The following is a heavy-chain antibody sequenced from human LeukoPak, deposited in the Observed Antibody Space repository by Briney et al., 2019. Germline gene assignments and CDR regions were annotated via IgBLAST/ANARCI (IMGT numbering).Heavy chain of an antibody. CDR2: IYYSGST. Sequence: KTSEILSLTCTVSGGSISSYYWSWIRQPPGKGLEWIGYIYYSGSTNYNPSLKSRVTISVDTSKNQFSLKLSSVTAADTAVYYCATSYYYDSSPPYYFDYWGQGTLVTVSS. CDR3: ATSYYYDSSPPYYFDY. D-gene: IGHD3-22*01. J-gene: IGHJ4*02. V-gene: IGHV4-59*01. CDR1: GGSISSYY.